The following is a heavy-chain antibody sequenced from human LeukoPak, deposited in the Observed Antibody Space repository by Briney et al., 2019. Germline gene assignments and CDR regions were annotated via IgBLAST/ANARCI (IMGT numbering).Heavy chain of an antibody. D-gene: IGHD2-21*01. V-gene: IGHV3-74*01. CDR1: GFTFSSHL. CDR3: ARGRDCGY. J-gene: IGHJ4*02. Sequence: GGSLRLSCAASGFTFSSHLMHWVRQAPGKGLVWVSRISSDGTYTNYADSVRGRFTISRDNAKNTLYPQMNSLRAEDTAVYYCARGRDCGYWGQGTLVTVSS. CDR2: ISSDGTYT.